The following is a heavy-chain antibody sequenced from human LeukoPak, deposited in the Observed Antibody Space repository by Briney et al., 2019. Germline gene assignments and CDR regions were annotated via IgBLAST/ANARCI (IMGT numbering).Heavy chain of an antibody. CDR2: FDPEDGET. CDR1: GYTLTELS. CDR3: ATDRMWYSSSWYYFDY. Sequence: ASVNVSCKVSGYTLTELSMHWLRQAPGKGLEWMGGFDPEDGETIYAQKFQGRVTMTEDTSTDTAYMELSSLRSEDTAVYYCATDRMWYSSSWYYFDYWGQGTLVTVSP. V-gene: IGHV1-24*01. J-gene: IGHJ4*02. D-gene: IGHD6-13*01.